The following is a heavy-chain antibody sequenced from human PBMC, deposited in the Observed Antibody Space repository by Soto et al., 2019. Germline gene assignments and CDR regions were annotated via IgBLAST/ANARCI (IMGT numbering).Heavy chain of an antibody. CDR1: GYTFTGYY. J-gene: IGHJ6*02. Sequence: QVQLVQSGAEVKKPGASVKVSCKASGYTFTGYYMHWVRQAPGQGLEWMGWINPNSGGTNYAQKFQGWVTMTRDTSISTAYMELSRLRSDDTAVYYCARGDSPRDYYYYYGMDVWGQGTTVTVSS. CDR2: INPNSGGT. V-gene: IGHV1-2*04. CDR3: ARGDSPRDYYYYYGMDV. D-gene: IGHD4-4*01.